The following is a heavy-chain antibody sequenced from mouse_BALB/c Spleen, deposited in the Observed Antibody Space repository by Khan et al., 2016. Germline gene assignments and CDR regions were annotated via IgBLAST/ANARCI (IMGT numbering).Heavy chain of an antibody. Sequence: VQLKESGPGLVKPSQSLSLTCTVTGYSITSDYAWNWIRQFPGNKLEWMGYISYSGSTSYNPSLKSRISITRDTSKNQFFLPLNSVTTEDTATYYCARDYYGSSNYFDYWGQGTTLTVSS. D-gene: IGHD1-1*01. CDR3: ARDYYGSSNYFDY. CDR1: GYSITSDYA. J-gene: IGHJ2*01. V-gene: IGHV3-2*02. CDR2: ISYSGST.